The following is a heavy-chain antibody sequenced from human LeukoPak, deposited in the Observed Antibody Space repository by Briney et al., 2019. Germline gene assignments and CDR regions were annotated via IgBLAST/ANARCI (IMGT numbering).Heavy chain of an antibody. Sequence: GGSLRLSCAASGFTFSRYSMNWVRQAPGKGLEWVSSISHSGYDIYYADSVKGRFTISRDNAKNSLSLQMNNLRIDDTAVYYCANHLACGSTTCPSFDHWGQGTLVTVSS. CDR2: ISHSGYDI. D-gene: IGHD2-2*01. CDR1: GFTFSRYS. J-gene: IGHJ4*02. CDR3: ANHLACGSTTCPSFDH. V-gene: IGHV3-21*01.